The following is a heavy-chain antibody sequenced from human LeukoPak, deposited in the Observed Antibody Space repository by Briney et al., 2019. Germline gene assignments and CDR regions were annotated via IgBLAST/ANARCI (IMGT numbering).Heavy chain of an antibody. CDR2: ISYDGSNK. CDR3: AKSEYDDILTGLFDY. D-gene: IGHD3-9*01. J-gene: IGHJ4*02. CDR1: GFTFSSYG. Sequence: GGSLRLSCAASGFTFSSYGMHWVRQAPGKGLEWVAVISYDGSNKYYADSVKGRFTISRDNSKNTLYLQMNSLRAEDTAVYYCAKSEYDDILTGLFDYWGQGTPVTVSS. V-gene: IGHV3-30*18.